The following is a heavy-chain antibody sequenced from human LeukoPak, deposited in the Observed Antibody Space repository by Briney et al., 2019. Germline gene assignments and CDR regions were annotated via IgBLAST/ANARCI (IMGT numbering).Heavy chain of an antibody. V-gene: IGHV3-30*09. CDR1: GFTFSSNV. Sequence: GRSLRLSCAASGFTFSSNVMHWVRLAPGKGLQWVAGISHDGNNKYYADSVKGRFAISRDNSKNALYLQMNSLRAEDTAVYYCASPLYYDTRGFYYQVFDWGQGTLVTVSS. D-gene: IGHD3-22*01. CDR3: ASPLYYDTRGFYYQVFD. CDR2: ISHDGNNK. J-gene: IGHJ4*02.